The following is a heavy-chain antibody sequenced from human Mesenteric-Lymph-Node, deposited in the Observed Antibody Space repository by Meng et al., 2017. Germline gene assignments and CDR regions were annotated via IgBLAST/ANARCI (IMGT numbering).Heavy chain of an antibody. CDR2: VSSYVNNK. Sequence: VQLVVNGGGFHRPGRSLGLSCVASGFTFASFAMHWVRQSPGKGLEWVTVVSSYVNNKYYADSVKGRFTISRDNSKNTLFLEMNSLRPEDTAVYYCAKDGGVGFTDFDHWSQGTLVTVSS. CDR3: AKDGGVGFTDFDH. V-gene: IGHV3-30*01. CDR1: GFTFASFA. D-gene: IGHD3-16*01. J-gene: IGHJ4*02.